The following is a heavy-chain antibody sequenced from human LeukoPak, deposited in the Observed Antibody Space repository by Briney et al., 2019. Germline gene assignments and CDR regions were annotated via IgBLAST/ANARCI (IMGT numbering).Heavy chain of an antibody. CDR3: ARDNSVGDTAWWFDP. Sequence: ASVKVSCKASGHTFTSYYMHWVRQAPGQGLEWMGIINPSGGSTSYAQKFQGRVTMTRDMSTSTDYMELSSLRSEDTAVYYCARDNSVGDTAWWFDPWGQGTLVTVSS. CDR1: GHTFTSYY. D-gene: IGHD1-26*01. V-gene: IGHV1-46*01. J-gene: IGHJ5*02. CDR2: INPSGGST.